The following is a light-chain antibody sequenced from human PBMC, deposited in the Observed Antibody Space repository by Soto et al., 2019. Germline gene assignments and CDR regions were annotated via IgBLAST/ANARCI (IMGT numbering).Light chain of an antibody. J-gene: IGLJ2*01. CDR3: CSYAGSTTRVV. CDR2: EVS. Sequence: QSALTQPASVSGSPGQSLAISCTGTSSDVVTYKYVSWYQQHPGKAPKLMIYEVSIRPSGVSDRFSGSKSGNTASLTISGLRPEDEAYYYCCSYAGSTTRVVFGGGTKLTVL. CDR1: SSDVVTYKY. V-gene: IGLV2-14*01.